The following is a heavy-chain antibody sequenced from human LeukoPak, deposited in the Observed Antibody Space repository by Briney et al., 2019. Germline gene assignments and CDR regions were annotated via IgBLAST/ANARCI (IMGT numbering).Heavy chain of an antibody. CDR3: AKEHDYTNAAPEWGFDS. D-gene: IGHD2-2*02. CDR2: ISGSSSHT. CDR1: GFTFSVYA. V-gene: IGHV3-23*01. J-gene: IGHJ4*02. Sequence: GGSLRLSCAASGFTFSVYAMSWVRQAPGKGLEWVSGISGSSSHTRDADFVRGRFTIYRDNSRNTLFLQLNSLTAEDTAVYYCAKEHDYTNAAPEWGFDSWGQGSLVIVSS.